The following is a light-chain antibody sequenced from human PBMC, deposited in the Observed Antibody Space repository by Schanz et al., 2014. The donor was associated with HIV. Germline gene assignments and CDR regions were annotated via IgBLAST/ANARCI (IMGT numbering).Light chain of an antibody. V-gene: IGKV1-33*01. CDR3: QQYDNLLLT. CDR1: QDISNY. CDR2: AAS. Sequence: DTQMTQSPSSLSASVGDRVTITCQASQDISNYLNWYQQKPGKAPKLLIYAASSLQSGVPSRFSGSGSGTDFTLTISSLQPEDIATYYCQQYDNLLLTFGGGTKVEIK. J-gene: IGKJ4*01.